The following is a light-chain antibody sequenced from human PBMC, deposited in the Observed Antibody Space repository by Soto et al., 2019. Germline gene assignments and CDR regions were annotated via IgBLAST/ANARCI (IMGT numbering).Light chain of an antibody. CDR1: QSISSW. V-gene: IGKV1-5*03. J-gene: IGKJ4*01. CDR3: QQYKSYPVT. Sequence: DIQMTQSPSTLSASVGDRVTITCRASQSISSWVAWYQQKPGKAPNFLIYKASSLESGVPSRFSGSGSGTEFTLTISSLQPDDFATYYCQQYKSYPVTFGGGTKVDIK. CDR2: KAS.